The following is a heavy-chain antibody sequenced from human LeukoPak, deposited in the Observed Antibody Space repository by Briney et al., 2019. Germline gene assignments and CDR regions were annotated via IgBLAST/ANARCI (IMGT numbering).Heavy chain of an antibody. V-gene: IGHV4-34*01. CDR2: INHSGST. J-gene: IGHJ4*02. CDR1: GGSFSGYY. Sequence: PSETLSLTCAVYGGSFSGYYWSWIRQPPGKGLEWIGEINHSGSTNYNPSLKSRVTISVDTSKNQFSLKLSSVTAADTAVYYCARVGYSSSSYFDYWGQGTLVTVSS. CDR3: ARVGYSSSSYFDY. D-gene: IGHD6-6*01.